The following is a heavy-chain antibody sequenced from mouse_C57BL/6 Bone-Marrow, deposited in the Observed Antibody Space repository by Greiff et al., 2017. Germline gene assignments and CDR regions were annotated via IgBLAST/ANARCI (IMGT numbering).Heavy chain of an antibody. J-gene: IGHJ2*01. D-gene: IGHD2-2*01. V-gene: IGHV1-69*01. CDR2: IDPSDSYT. CDR3: ARTYYGSDY. Sequence: QVQLQQPGAELVMPGASVKLSCKASGYTFTSYWMHWVKQMPGQGLEWIGEIDPSDSYTNYNQKFKGKSTLTVDKSSSTAYMQLSSLTSEDSAVYYCARTYYGSDYWGQGTTLTVSS. CDR1: GYTFTSYW.